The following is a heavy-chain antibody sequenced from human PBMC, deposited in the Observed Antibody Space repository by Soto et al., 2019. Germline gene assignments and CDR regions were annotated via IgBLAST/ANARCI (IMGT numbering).Heavy chain of an antibody. CDR2: IIPISGTA. V-gene: IGHV1-69*01. CDR3: ARDLVGGSSAYYYGMDV. CDR1: GGTFSSYA. Sequence: QVQLVQSGAEVEKPGSSVKVSCKVSGGTFSSYAISWVRQAPGQGLQWMGGIIPISGTADYAQKFQGRVTIIADEFTNTAYMELSSLRSEDTAVYYCARDLVGGSSAYYYGMDVWGQGTTVTVSS. J-gene: IGHJ6*02. D-gene: IGHD1-26*01.